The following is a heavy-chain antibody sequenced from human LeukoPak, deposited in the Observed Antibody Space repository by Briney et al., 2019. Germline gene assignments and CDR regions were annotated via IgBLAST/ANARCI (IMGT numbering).Heavy chain of an antibody. J-gene: IGHJ4*02. CDR1: GGSISGYY. V-gene: IGHV4-59*08. Sequence: SETLSLTCTVSGGSISGYYWSWIRQPPGKGLEWIGYIYYSGSTKYSPSLKSRVTISIDTSKKQFSLKLSSLTAADTAVYYCARHGEAAAPGGGWCYFDYWGQGTLVTVSS. D-gene: IGHD6-13*01. CDR3: ARHGEAAAPGGGWCYFDY. CDR2: IYYSGST.